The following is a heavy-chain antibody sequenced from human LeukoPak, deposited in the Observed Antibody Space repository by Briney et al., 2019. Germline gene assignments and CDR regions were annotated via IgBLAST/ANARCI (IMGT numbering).Heavy chain of an antibody. V-gene: IGHV1-8*01. CDR1: GYTFSGYD. CDR3: TRGSLSGSSRDY. Sequence: ASVRVSCKASGYTFSGYDINWVRQAIGQGLEWMGWMSPSTGDTGYAQKFQGRVTMTRNTSVDTAFVELSGLGFEDTAIYYCTRGSLSGSSRDYWGQGTLVTVSS. J-gene: IGHJ4*02. D-gene: IGHD1-26*01. CDR2: MSPSTGDT.